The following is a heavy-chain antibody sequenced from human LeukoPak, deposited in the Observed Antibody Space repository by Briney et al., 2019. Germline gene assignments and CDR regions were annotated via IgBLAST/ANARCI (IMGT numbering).Heavy chain of an antibody. CDR3: ARDQRYGDSAGWFDP. Sequence: GASVKVSCKASGGTFSSYAISWVRQAPGQGLEWMGGIIPIFGTTNYAQKFQGRVTITADKSTSTAYMELSSLRSEDTAVYYCARDQRYGDSAGWFDPWGQGTLVTVSS. CDR2: IIPIFGTT. D-gene: IGHD4-17*01. CDR1: GGTFSSYA. V-gene: IGHV1-69*06. J-gene: IGHJ5*02.